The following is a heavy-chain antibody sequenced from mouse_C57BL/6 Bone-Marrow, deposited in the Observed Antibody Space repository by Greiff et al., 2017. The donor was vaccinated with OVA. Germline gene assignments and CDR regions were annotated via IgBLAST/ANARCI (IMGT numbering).Heavy chain of an antibody. CDR3: ARWNYGSSAWFAY. Sequence: EVNLVESGPVLVKPGASVKMSCKASGYTFTDYYMNWVKQSHGKSLEWIGVINPYNGGTSYNQKFKGKATLTVDKSSSTAYMELNSLTSEDSAVYYCARWNYGSSAWFAYWGQGTLVTVSA. V-gene: IGHV1-19*01. D-gene: IGHD1-1*01. J-gene: IGHJ3*01. CDR1: GYTFTDYY. CDR2: INPYNGGT.